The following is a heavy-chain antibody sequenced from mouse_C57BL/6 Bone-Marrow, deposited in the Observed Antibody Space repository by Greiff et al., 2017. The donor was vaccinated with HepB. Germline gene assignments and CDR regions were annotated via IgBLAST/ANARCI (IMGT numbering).Heavy chain of an antibody. V-gene: IGHV5-9-1*02. CDR2: ISSGGDYI. Sequence: DVMLVESGEGLVKPGGSLKLSCAASGFTFSSYAMSWVRQTPEKRLEWVAYISSGGDYIYYADTVKGRFTISRDNARNTLYLQMSSLKSEDTAMYYCTRDLIYYYGSSDPRLLAMDYWGQGTSVTVAS. D-gene: IGHD1-1*01. CDR3: TRDLIYYYGSSDPRLLAMDY. CDR1: GFTFSSYA. J-gene: IGHJ4*01.